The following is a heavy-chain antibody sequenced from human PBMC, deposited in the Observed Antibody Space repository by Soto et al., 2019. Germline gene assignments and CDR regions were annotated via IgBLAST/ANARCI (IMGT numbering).Heavy chain of an antibody. J-gene: IGHJ6*02. CDR1: GFTFTSSA. Sequence: QMQLVQSGPEVKKPGTSVKVSCKASGFTFTSSAMQWVRQARGQRLEWIGWIVVGSGNTNYAQKFQERVTITRDMSTRTAYIELSSLRSEDPAGYYCAAEPLRLPYYYGMDVWGQGPTVTVSS. V-gene: IGHV1-58*02. CDR3: AAEPLRLPYYYGMDV. CDR2: IVVGSGNT.